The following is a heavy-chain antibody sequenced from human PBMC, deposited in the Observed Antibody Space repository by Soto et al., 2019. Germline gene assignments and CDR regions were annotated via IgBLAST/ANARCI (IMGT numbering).Heavy chain of an antibody. CDR2: IYHSGST. CDR1: CGSISSSNW. J-gene: IGHJ6*02. D-gene: IGHD6-19*01. V-gene: IGHV4-4*02. Sequence: LSLTCAVSCGSISSSNWCSWVRQPPGKGLEWIGEIYHSGSTNYNPSLKSRVTISVDKSKNQFSLKLSSVTAADTAVYYCARVRAVAGYYYYYGMDVWGQGTTVTVSS. CDR3: ARVRAVAGYYYYYGMDV.